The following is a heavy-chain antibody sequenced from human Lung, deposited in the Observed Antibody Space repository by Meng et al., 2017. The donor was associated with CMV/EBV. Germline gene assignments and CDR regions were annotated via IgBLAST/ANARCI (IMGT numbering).Heavy chain of an antibody. D-gene: IGHD5-12*01. CDR1: GFTFSSYS. CDR2: ISSSSSYI. V-gene: IGHV3-21*01. CDR3: ARAGGFHPTDY. J-gene: IGHJ4*02. Sequence: GESLKISCAASGFTFSSYSMNWVRQAPGKGLEWASSISSSSSYIYYADSVKGRFTISRDNAKNSLYLQMNSLRAEDTAVYYCARAGGFHPTDYWGRGTLVTVSS.